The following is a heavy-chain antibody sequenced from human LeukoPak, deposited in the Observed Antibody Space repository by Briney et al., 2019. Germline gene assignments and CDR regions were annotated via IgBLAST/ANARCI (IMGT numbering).Heavy chain of an antibody. CDR2: ISSSSSYI. CDR3: ASISGSYSGY. CDR1: GFTFSSYS. Sequence: GGSLRLSCAASGFTFSSYSMNWVRHAPGKGLEWVSSISSSSSYIYYADSVKGRFTISRDNAKNSLYLQMNSLRAEDTAVYYCASISGSYSGYWGQGTLVTVSS. V-gene: IGHV3-21*01. D-gene: IGHD1-26*01. J-gene: IGHJ4*02.